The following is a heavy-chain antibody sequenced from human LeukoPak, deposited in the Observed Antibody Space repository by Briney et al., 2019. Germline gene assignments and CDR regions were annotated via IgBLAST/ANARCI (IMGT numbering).Heavy chain of an antibody. D-gene: IGHD6-19*01. V-gene: IGHV4-30-4*08. J-gene: IGHJ5*02. CDR1: GGSISSGDYY. Sequence: SQTLSLTCTVSGGSISSGDYYWSWIRQPPGKGLEWIGYIYYSGSTYYNPSLKSRVTISVDTSKNQFSLKLSSVTAADTAVYYCARVWDSSGWYRLRFDPWRQGTLVTVSS. CDR3: ARVWDSSGWYRLRFDP. CDR2: IYYSGST.